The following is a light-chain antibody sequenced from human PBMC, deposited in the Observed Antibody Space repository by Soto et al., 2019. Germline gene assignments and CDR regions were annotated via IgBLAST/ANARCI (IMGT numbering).Light chain of an antibody. V-gene: IGKV3-20*01. CDR1: QSVSSSY. Sequence: EIGLSQSPCTLSLSPGERATLSCRASQSVSSSYLAWYQQKPGQAPRLLIYGASSRATGIPARFSGSGSGTDFTLTISSLEPEDFAVYYCQQYGSSPYTFGLGTKVAI. CDR3: QQYGSSPYT. CDR2: GAS. J-gene: IGKJ2*01.